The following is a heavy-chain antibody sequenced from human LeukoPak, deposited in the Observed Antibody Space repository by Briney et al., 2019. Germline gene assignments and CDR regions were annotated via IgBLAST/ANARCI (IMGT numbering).Heavy chain of an antibody. CDR1: GRPISRYY. CDR2: IHSSGTT. CDR3: ARDASWYPYNWFDP. J-gene: IGHJ5*02. Sequence: PSETLTLTCAVSGRPISRYYWSWLRQPAGKGLDWIARIHSSGTTNYNPSLNSRVTMSLDTSKNQFSLKLTSVTAADTAIYYCARDASWYPYNWFDPWGQGTLVTVSS. V-gene: IGHV4-4*07. D-gene: IGHD6-13*01.